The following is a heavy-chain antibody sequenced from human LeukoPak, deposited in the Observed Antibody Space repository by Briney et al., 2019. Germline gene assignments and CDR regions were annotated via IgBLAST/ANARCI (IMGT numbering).Heavy chain of an antibody. Sequence: PGGSLRLSCAASGFTFSDYYMSWIRRAPGKGLEWVSYISSSGSTIYYADSVKGRFTISRDNAKNSLYLQMNSLRAEDTAVYYCARQLDPGTAMATFDYWGQGTLVTVSS. CDR2: ISSSGSTI. V-gene: IGHV3-11*04. CDR1: GFTFSDYY. J-gene: IGHJ4*02. CDR3: ARQLDPGTAMATFDY. D-gene: IGHD5-18*01.